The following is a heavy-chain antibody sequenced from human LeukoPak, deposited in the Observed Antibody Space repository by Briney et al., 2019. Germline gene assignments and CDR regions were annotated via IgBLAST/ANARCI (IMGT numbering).Heavy chain of an antibody. D-gene: IGHD3-3*01. Sequence: PSQTLSLTCTVSGGSISSGGYYWSWIRQHPGKGLEWIGYIYYSGSTYYNPSLKSRVTISVDTSKNQFSLKLSSVTAADTAVYYCARGGSIWSGYPFDYWGQGTLVTVSS. CDR1: GGSISSGGYY. V-gene: IGHV4-31*03. CDR2: IYYSGST. J-gene: IGHJ4*02. CDR3: ARGGSIWSGYPFDY.